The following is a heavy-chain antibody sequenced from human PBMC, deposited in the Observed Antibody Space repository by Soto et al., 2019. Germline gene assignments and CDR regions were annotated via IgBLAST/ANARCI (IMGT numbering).Heavy chain of an antibody. CDR1: GDSVTRSNW. CDR2: IYHSGKT. Sequence: QVHLQESGPGLVKPSGTLSLTCAVSGDSVTRSNWWSWVRQSPGKGLERIGEIYHSGKTSYNPSLKSRVTISVDKSKNQFSLNLTSVTAADTAVYYCSTSGWNEDFYYYYGMDVWGQGTTVTVSS. D-gene: IGHD6-19*01. V-gene: IGHV4-4*02. CDR3: STSGWNEDFYYYYGMDV. J-gene: IGHJ6*02.